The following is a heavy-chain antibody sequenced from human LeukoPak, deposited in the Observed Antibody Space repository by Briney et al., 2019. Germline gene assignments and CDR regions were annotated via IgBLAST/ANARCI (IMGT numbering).Heavy chain of an antibody. J-gene: IGHJ4*02. CDR2: ISYDGSNK. CDR1: GFTFSSYG. D-gene: IGHD6-19*01. V-gene: IGHV3-30*18. Sequence: GGSLRLSCAASGFTFSSYGMHWVRQAPGKGLEWVAVISYDGSNKYYADSVKGRFTISRDNSKNTLYLQMNSLRAEDTAVYYCAKDSPRYSSGWYYFGYWGQGTLVTVSS. CDR3: AKDSPRYSSGWYYFGY.